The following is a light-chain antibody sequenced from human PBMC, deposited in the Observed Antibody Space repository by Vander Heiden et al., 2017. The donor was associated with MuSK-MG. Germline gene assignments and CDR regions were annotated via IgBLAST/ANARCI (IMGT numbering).Light chain of an antibody. V-gene: IGKV1-33*01. CDR2: DAS. J-gene: IGKJ3*01. CDR1: QDISNY. CDR3: QHQRA. Sequence: DIQVTQSPSSLSASVGDRVTITCQASQDISNYLNWYQQISGKAPKLLIYDASNLATGVPSRFSGSGSATDFTFTISSLQPEDVATYYCQHQRAFGPGTKLDIK.